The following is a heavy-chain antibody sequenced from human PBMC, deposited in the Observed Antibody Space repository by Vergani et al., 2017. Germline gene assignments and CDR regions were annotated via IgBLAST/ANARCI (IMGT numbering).Heavy chain of an antibody. V-gene: IGHV1-2*02. Sequence: QVQLVQSGAEVKKPGASVKVSCKASGHTFTGYYMHWVRQAPGQGLEWMGWVNPNSGGTNYAQKFQGRVTMTRDTSISTAYMELSRLRSDDTAVYYCARQKGGISCYDRNFDYWGQGTLVTVSS. CDR2: VNPNSGGT. J-gene: IGHJ4*02. CDR1: GHTFTGYY. D-gene: IGHD5-12*01. CDR3: ARQKGGISCYDRNFDY.